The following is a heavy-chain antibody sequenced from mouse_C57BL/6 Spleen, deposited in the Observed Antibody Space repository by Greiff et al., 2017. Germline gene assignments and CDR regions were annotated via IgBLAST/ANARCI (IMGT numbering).Heavy chain of an antibody. D-gene: IGHD2-1*01. V-gene: IGHV1-4*01. Sequence: QVQLQQSGAELARPGASVKMSCKASGYTFTSYTMHWVKQRPGQGLEWIGYINPSSGYTKYNQKFKDKATLTADKSSSTAYMQLSSLTSEDSAVYYCERDYGNYWYFDVWGTGTTVTVSS. CDR1: GYTFTSYT. J-gene: IGHJ1*03. CDR3: ERDYGNYWYFDV. CDR2: INPSSGYT.